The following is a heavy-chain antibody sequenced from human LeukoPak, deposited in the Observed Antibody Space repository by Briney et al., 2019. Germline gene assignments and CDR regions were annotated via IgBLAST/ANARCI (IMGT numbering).Heavy chain of an antibody. CDR3: ARDREAAGTGYFQH. J-gene: IGHJ1*01. D-gene: IGHD6-13*01. CDR1: GFTFSSYA. CDR2: ISYDGSNK. V-gene: IGHV3-30-3*01. Sequence: GRSLRLSCAASGFTFSSYAMRWVRQAPGKGLEWVAVISYDGSNKYYADSVKGRFTISRDNSKNTLYLQMNSLRAEDTAVYYCARDREAAGTGYFQHWGQGTLVTVSS.